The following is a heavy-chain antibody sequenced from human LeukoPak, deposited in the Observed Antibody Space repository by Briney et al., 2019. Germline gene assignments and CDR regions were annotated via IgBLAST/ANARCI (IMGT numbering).Heavy chain of an antibody. Sequence: PGGSLGLSCAASGFIFSDYTMMWVRRAPGKGLQWVATFTAYGGTYYAASVKGRFAISRDNSRDTVSLYMNSLRVEDTAMYYCAKGLTGGKVDWFDPWGPGTLVTVSS. CDR3: AKGLTGGKVDWFDP. V-gene: IGHV3-23*01. CDR1: GFIFSDYT. CDR2: FTAYGGT. D-gene: IGHD4-23*01. J-gene: IGHJ5*02.